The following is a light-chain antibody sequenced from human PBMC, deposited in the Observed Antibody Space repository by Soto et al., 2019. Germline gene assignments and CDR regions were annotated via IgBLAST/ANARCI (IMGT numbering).Light chain of an antibody. Sequence: DRPTTQSPSTLSASVGDRVTITCRASQSISSWLAWYQQKPGKAPKLLIYKASSLESGVPSRFSGSGSGTEFTLTISSLQPDDFATYYCQHYNSYSWTFGQGTKVDIK. CDR3: QHYNSYSWT. J-gene: IGKJ1*01. V-gene: IGKV1-5*03. CDR1: QSISSW. CDR2: KAS.